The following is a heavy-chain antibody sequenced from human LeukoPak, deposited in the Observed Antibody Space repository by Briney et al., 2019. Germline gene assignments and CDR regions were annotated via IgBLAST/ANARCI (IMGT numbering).Heavy chain of an antibody. CDR2: ISAYNGNT. CDR3: ARSSGTTYYYYYYMDV. CDR1: GYTFTSYG. J-gene: IGHJ6*03. Sequence: GASVKVSCKASGYTFTSYGISWVRQAPGQGLEWMGWISAYNGNTNYAQKLQGRVTMTTDTSTSTAYMELRNLRSDDTAVYYCARSSGTTYYYYYYMDVWGKGTTVTVSS. V-gene: IGHV1-18*01. D-gene: IGHD1/OR15-1a*01.